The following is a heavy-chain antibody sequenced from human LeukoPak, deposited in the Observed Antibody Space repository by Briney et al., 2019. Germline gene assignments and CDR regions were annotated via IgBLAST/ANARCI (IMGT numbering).Heavy chain of an antibody. J-gene: IGHJ1*01. CDR1: GYTFSNFA. CDR2: INAANGNS. D-gene: IGHD6-19*01. Sequence: VKVSCKASGYTFSNFAIHWVRQAPGQSLEWMGWINAANGNSVYSEKLQGRVTISRDTSASTAYMEVGSLKSEDTGIYFCARDFIAVGGSNLFLMVWGQGTLVTVSS. CDR3: ARDFIAVGGSNLFLMV. V-gene: IGHV1-3*01.